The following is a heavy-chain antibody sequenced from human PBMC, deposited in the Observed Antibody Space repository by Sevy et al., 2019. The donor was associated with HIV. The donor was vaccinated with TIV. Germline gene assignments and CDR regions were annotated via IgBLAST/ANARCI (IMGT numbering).Heavy chain of an antibody. D-gene: IGHD1-7*01. J-gene: IGHJ5*02. CDR2: IYHSGST. Sequence: SETLSLTCAVSGYSISSGYYWGWIRQPPGRGLEWIGSIYHSGSTYYNPSLKSRVTISVDTSKNQFSLKLSSVTAADTAVYYCARSNYPTTDWFDPWGQGTLVTVSS. CDR3: ARSNYPTTDWFDP. CDR1: GYSISSGYY. V-gene: IGHV4-38-2*01.